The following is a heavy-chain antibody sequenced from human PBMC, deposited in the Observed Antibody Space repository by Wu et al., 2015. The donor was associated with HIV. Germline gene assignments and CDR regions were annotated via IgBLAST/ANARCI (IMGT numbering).Heavy chain of an antibody. D-gene: IGHD1-7*01. V-gene: IGHV1-8*01. CDR2: MNPNSGNT. CDR1: GYTFTNHD. CDR3: ARAELPWTNPTP. Sequence: QVQLVQSGAEVKKPGASVKVSCKASGYTFTNHDINWVRQATGQGLEWMGWMNPNSGNTGYAQKFQGRVTMTRNISITTAYMELSSLRSDDTAVYYCARAELPWTNPTPWGQGTLVIVSS. J-gene: IGHJ5*02.